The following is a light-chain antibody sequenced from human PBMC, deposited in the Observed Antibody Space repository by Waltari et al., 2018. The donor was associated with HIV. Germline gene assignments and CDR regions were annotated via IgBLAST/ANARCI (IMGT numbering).Light chain of an antibody. CDR3: QSYDSRLSGSV. CDR1: SSNIGPGSD. Sequence: QSALTQPPSVSGAPGQRVTIPCTGTSSNIGPGSDVPWYQQLPGTAPKLLIYANTNLPSGVPDRFSGSKSGTSASLAITGLQAEDEADYYCQSYDSRLSGSVFGGGTKLTVL. J-gene: IGLJ3*02. CDR2: ANT. V-gene: IGLV1-40*01.